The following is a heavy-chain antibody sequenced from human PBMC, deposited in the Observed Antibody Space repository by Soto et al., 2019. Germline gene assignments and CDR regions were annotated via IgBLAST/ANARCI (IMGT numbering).Heavy chain of an antibody. V-gene: IGHV3-33*01. J-gene: IGHJ6*02. CDR1: GFTFSSYG. CDR2: IWYDGSNK. Sequence: QVQLVESGGGVVQPGRSLRLSCAASGFTFSSYGMHWVRQAPGKGLEWVAVIWYDGSNKYYADSVKGRFTISRDNSKNTLYLKMNSLRAEDTGVYYCAREYSNYVLDYYYGMDVWGQGTTVTVSS. CDR3: AREYSNYVLDYYYGMDV. D-gene: IGHD4-4*01.